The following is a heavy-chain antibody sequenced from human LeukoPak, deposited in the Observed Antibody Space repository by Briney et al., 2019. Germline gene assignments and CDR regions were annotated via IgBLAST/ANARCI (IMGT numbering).Heavy chain of an antibody. V-gene: IGHV4-59*01. J-gene: IGHJ6*02. D-gene: IGHD4-11*01. CDR2: IYFSGST. CDR1: DDSIGNYY. CDR3: ARVGGSNFYNYGMDV. Sequence: PSEALSLTCTVSDDSIGNYYWSWIRQSPGKGLEWIGYIYFSGSTNYNPSLKRRVTMSVVTSKNQFSLRLTSVTAADTATYYCARVGGSNFYNYGMDVWGQGTTVIVSS.